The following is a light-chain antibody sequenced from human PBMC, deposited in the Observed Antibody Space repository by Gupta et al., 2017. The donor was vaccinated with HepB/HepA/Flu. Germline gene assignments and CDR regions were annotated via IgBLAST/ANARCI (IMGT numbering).Light chain of an antibody. CDR2: KAS. J-gene: IGKJ2*01. CDR1: QSISSW. Sequence: QMTQSPSTLSASVGDRVTITCRASQSISSWLAWYQQKPGKAPKLLIYKASSLESGVPSRFSGSGSGTESTLTISSLQPDDFATYYCQQYNSYSYTFGQGTKLEIK. V-gene: IGKV1-5*03. CDR3: QQYNSYSYT.